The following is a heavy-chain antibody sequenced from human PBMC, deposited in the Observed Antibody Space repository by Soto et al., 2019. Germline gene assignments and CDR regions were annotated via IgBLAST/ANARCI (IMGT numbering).Heavy chain of an antibody. CDR3: AKISSAHYYYYAMGV. Sequence: EVQLLESGGGLVQPGGSLRLSCVASGFTFSDYAMSWVRHVPGKGLEWVSAITDSGVSTYYADSVKGRFTISRDNSKNTLFLQMNSLRVEDTAIYFCAKISSAHYYYYAMGVWGQGTTVTVSS. CDR1: GFTFSDYA. D-gene: IGHD3-22*01. J-gene: IGHJ6*02. CDR2: ITDSGVST. V-gene: IGHV3-23*01.